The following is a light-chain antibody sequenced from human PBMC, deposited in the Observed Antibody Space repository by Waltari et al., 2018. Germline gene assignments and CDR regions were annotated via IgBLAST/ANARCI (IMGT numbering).Light chain of an antibody. J-gene: IGKJ1*01. V-gene: IGKV3-15*01. CDR2: GAS. Sequence: DIVMTQSPATLSVSPGERATLSCRASQSVSNNLAWYQQKPGQAPRLLIYGASTGATGIPARFSGGGSGTEFTLTISSLQSEDVASYYCQQYNDWPPLTFGQGTKVEIK. CDR3: QQYNDWPPLT. CDR1: QSVSNN.